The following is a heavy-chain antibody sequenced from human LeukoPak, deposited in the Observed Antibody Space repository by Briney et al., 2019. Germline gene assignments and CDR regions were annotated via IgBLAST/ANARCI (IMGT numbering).Heavy chain of an antibody. D-gene: IGHD3-3*01. CDR2: IYYSGST. CDR3: ARHALPYFPNYDFWSGYYLNWFDP. Sequence: SETLSLTYTVSGGSISSSSYSWGWIRQPPGKGLEWIGSIYYSGSTYYNPSLKSRVTISVDTSKNQFSLKLSSVTAADTAVYYCARHALPYFPNYDFWSGYYLNWFDPWGQGTLVTVSS. CDR1: GGSISSSSYS. V-gene: IGHV4-39*01. J-gene: IGHJ5*02.